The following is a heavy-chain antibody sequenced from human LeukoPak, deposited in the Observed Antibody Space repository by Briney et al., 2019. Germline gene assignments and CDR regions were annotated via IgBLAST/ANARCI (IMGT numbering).Heavy chain of an antibody. CDR2: ISWNSGSI. V-gene: IGHV3-9*01. D-gene: IGHD3-22*01. J-gene: IGHJ3*02. Sequence: GGSLRLSCAASGFTFDDYAMHWVRQAPGKGLEWVSGISWNSGSIGYADSVKGRFTISRDNAKNSLYLQMNSLRAEDTAVYYCARDRLVNPDAFDIWGQGTMVTVSS. CDR1: GFTFDDYA. CDR3: ARDRLVNPDAFDI.